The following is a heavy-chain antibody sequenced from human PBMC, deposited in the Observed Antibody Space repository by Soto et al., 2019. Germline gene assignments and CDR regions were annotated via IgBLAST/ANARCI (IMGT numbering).Heavy chain of an antibody. CDR2: ISTYTSNT. J-gene: IGHJ6*02. D-gene: IGHD3-10*01. CDR3: ARGYYYGSGRPTPGGMDV. Sequence: QVHLVQSGAEVKKPGASVKVSCKASGYTFTNYDINWVRQAPGQGLEWMGWISTYTSNTNYAQKLQGRVTMTTDTSASKAYMELRSLRSDDTAVYYCARGYYYGSGRPTPGGMDVWGQGTTVTVSS. CDR1: GYTFTNYD. V-gene: IGHV1-18*01.